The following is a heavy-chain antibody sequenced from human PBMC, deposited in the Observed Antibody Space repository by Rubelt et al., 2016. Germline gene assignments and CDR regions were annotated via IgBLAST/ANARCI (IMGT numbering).Heavy chain of an antibody. V-gene: IGHV3-30*02. Sequence: QVQLVESGGGVVQPGGSLRLSCAASGFTFSSYGMHWVRQAPGKGLEWVAFIRYDGSNKYYADSVKGRFTISRDNSKNTLDLQMNSLRAEDTAVYYCAKGGNVVVTARLYYFDYWGQGTLVTVSS. J-gene: IGHJ4*02. CDR2: IRYDGSNK. CDR3: AKGGNVVVTARLYYFDY. CDR1: GFTFSSYG. D-gene: IGHD2-21*02.